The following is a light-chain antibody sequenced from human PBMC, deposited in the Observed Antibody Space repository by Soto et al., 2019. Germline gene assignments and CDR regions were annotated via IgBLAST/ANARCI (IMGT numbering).Light chain of an antibody. Sequence: DIQMNQSPSTLSASVGDRVTITCRASQTIRGYLAWYQQKPGKAPKLLIYKASTLESGVPSRFSGSGSGSEFTLTISSLQPDDFATYYCQQYNSYSWTFGQGT. CDR2: KAS. J-gene: IGKJ1*01. CDR1: QTIRGY. V-gene: IGKV1-5*03. CDR3: QQYNSYSWT.